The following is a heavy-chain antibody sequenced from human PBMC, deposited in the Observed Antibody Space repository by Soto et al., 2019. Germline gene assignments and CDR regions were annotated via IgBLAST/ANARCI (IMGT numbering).Heavy chain of an antibody. CDR3: TRDSSYYGAGRGVLDY. V-gene: IGHV3-66*01. J-gene: IGHJ4*02. CDR1: GFSVNDNY. D-gene: IGHD3-10*01. CDR2: IYSGSNT. Sequence: GGSLRLSCAVSGFSVNDNYLSWVRQAPGKGLEWVSVIYSGSNTDYADSERGRFTVSRDTSKNTLYLQMNRLRAEDTAVYYCTRDSSYYGAGRGVLDYWGQGTLVTAPQ.